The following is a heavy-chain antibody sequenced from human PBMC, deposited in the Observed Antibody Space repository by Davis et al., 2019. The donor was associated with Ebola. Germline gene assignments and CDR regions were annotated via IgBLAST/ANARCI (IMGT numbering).Heavy chain of an antibody. J-gene: IGHJ6*02. CDR1: GFNFSDYG. CDR2: TSFGGSNK. CDR3: ARDGIAIFYYYGMDV. Sequence: GESPKIPCAASGFNFSDYGLHWVRQAPGKGLEWVAVTSFGGSNKFYADYVRGRFTISVDSSKNTVYLQMNSLVAEDTAVYHCARDGIAIFYYYGMDVWGQGTTVTVSS. V-gene: IGHV3-30*04. D-gene: IGHD6-13*01.